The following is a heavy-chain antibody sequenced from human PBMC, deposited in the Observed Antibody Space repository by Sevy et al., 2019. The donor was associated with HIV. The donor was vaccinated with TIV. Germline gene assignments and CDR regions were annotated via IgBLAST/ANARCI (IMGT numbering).Heavy chain of an antibody. CDR1: GYSFTTYR. V-gene: IGHV1-18*01. J-gene: IGHJ4*02. CDR3: AGAYCSGGSCYSLAY. Sequence: ASVKVSCKASGYSFTTYRITWLRQAPGQGLEWMGWISPHNGDTNYVQNLQGRVTMITDTSTSIAYMGLRSLRSDDTAVYYCAGAYCSGGSCYSLAYWGQGTRVTVSS. CDR2: ISPHNGDT. D-gene: IGHD2-15*01.